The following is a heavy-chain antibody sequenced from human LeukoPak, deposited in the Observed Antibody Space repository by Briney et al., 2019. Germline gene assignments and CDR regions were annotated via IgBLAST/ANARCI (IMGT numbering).Heavy chain of an antibody. Sequence: PSETLSLTCTVSGGSISSYYWSWIRQPAGKGLEWIGRIYTSGSTNYNPSLKSRVTMSVDTSKNQFSLKLSSVTAADTAVYYCARDVGVVNDILTGYSPFDYWGQGTLVTVSS. J-gene: IGHJ4*02. CDR2: IYTSGST. CDR3: ARDVGVVNDILTGYSPFDY. V-gene: IGHV4-4*07. CDR1: GGSISSYY. D-gene: IGHD3-9*01.